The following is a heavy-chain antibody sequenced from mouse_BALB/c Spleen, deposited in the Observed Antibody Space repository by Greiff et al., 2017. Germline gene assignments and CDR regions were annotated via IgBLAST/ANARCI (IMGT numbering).Heavy chain of an antibody. CDR3: AAPFFDY. J-gene: IGHJ2*01. Sequence: VQLKESGAELVKPGASVKLSCTASGFNIKDTYMHWVKQRPEQGLEWIGRIDPANGNTKYDPKFQGKATITADTSSNTAYLQLSSLTSEDTAVYYCAAPFFDYWGQGTTLTVSS. V-gene: IGHV14-3*02. CDR1: GFNIKDTY. CDR2: IDPANGNT.